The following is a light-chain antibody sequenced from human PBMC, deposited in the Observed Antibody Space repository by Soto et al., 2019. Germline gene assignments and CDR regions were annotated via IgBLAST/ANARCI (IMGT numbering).Light chain of an antibody. CDR2: DAS. CDR3: QQYNNWPVN. Sequence: ELVMTQSPATLSVSPGERATLSCRASQSVSSNLAWYQQKPGQAPRLLIYDASTRATGIPARFSGSGSGTECPLTISSLQSEDFAVYYGQQYNNWPVNFGPATKVDIK. J-gene: IGKJ3*01. V-gene: IGKV3-15*01. CDR1: QSVSSN.